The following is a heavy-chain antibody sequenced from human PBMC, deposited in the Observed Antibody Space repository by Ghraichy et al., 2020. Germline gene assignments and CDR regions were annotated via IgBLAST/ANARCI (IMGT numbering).Heavy chain of an antibody. J-gene: IGHJ4*02. CDR3: ARSRDRIPGYSSGWKGTFDY. Sequence: GGSLRLSCAASGFTFSSYSMNWVRQAPGKGLEWVSSISSSSSYIYYADSVKGRFTISRDNAKNSLYLQMNSLRAEDTAVYYCARSRDRIPGYSSGWKGTFDYWGQGTLVTVSS. V-gene: IGHV3-21*01. CDR1: GFTFSSYS. CDR2: ISSSSSYI. D-gene: IGHD6-19*01.